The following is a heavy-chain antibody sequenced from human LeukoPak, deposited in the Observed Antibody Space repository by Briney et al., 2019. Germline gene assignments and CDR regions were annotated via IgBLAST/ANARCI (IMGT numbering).Heavy chain of an antibody. CDR3: TRVGYIDEGIDY. CDR2: IKQDGSKK. J-gene: IGHJ4*02. V-gene: IGHV3-7*04. Sequence: PGGSLRLSCVASGFPFSSYWVTWVRQAPGKGVEWVANIKQDGSKKSYVDSVKGRFTIPRDNAKNSLYLQMNSLRAEDTAIYYCTRVGYIDEGIDYWGQGTLVTVSS. CDR1: GFPFSSYW. D-gene: IGHD5-24*01.